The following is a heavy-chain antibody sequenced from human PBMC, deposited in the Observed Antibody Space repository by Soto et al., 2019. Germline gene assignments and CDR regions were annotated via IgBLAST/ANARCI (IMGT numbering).Heavy chain of an antibody. Sequence: AASVKVSCKASGYTFTSYYMHWVRQAPGQGLEWMGIINPSGGSTSYAQKFQGRVTMTRDTSTSTVYMELSSLRSEDTAVYYCARDRDYGSGSYYNSGSLYYFDYWGQGTLVTVSS. J-gene: IGHJ4*02. D-gene: IGHD3-10*01. CDR1: GYTFTSYY. CDR2: INPSGGST. CDR3: ARDRDYGSGSYYNSGSLYYFDY. V-gene: IGHV1-46*01.